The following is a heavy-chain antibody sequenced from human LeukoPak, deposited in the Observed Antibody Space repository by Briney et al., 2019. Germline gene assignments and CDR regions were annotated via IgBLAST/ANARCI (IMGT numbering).Heavy chain of an antibody. V-gene: IGHV3-48*02. CDR2: ISSSGTTI. CDR3: ARDLGSGSNYRYYYGMDV. CDR1: GFTFRYYS. Sequence: GGSLRLSCAASGFTFRYYSINWVRQAPGKGLEWVSYISSSGTTIYYADSVKDRFTISRDNTQNSLYLQMNSLRDEDTAVYYCARDLGSGSNYRYYYGMDVWGPGTTVTVSS. J-gene: IGHJ6*02. D-gene: IGHD1-26*01.